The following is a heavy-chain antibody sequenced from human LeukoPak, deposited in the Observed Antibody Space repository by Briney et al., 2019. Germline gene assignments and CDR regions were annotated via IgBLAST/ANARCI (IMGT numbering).Heavy chain of an antibody. V-gene: IGHV1-2*02. J-gene: IGHJ6*03. D-gene: IGHD2-15*01. Sequence: VASVKVSCKASGYTFTGYYMHWVRQAPGQGLEWMGWINPNSGGTNYAQKFQGRVTMTRDTSISTAYMELSRLRSDDTAVYYCARVPLLGYCSGGSCYDFRDYYMDVWGKGTTVTISS. CDR1: GYTFTGYY. CDR3: ARVPLLGYCSGGSCYDFRDYYMDV. CDR2: INPNSGGT.